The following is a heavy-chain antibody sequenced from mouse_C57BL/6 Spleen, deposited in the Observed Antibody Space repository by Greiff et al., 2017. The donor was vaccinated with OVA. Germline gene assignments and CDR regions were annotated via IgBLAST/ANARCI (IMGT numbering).Heavy chain of an antibody. D-gene: IGHD2-4*01. CDR1: GYTFTSYW. J-gene: IGHJ3*01. V-gene: IGHV1-52*01. CDR2: IDPSDSET. Sequence: QVQLQQPGAELVRPGSSVKLSCKASGYTFTSYWMHWVKQRPIQGLEWIGNIDPSDSETHYNQKFKDKATLTVDKSSSTAYMQLSSLTSEDSAVYYGARSGDYERFAYWGQGTLVTVSA. CDR3: ARSGDYERFAY.